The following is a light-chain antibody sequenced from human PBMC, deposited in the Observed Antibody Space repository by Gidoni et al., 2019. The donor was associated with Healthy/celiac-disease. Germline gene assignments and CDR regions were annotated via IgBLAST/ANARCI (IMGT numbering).Light chain of an antibody. CDR2: AAS. Sequence: DIQMTQSPSSLSASVGDRVTITCRASQGISNSLAWYQQKPGKAPKLLRYAASRLESGVPSRFSGSGSGTDYTLTISSLQPEYFATYYFQQYYSTPPTFGQGTKVEIK. CDR3: QQYYSTPPT. J-gene: IGKJ1*01. V-gene: IGKV1-NL1*01. CDR1: QGISNS.